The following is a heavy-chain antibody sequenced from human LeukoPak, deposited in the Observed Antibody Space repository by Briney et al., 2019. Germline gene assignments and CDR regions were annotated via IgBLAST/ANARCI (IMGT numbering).Heavy chain of an antibody. Sequence: GGTLRLSCAASGVTFSSYAMHWVCQAPPTGLERVAVISYDGSNKYYADSVKGRFTISRDNSKNTLYLQMNSLRPEDTAVYYCASIEGGSYHTPFDYWGQGTLVTVSS. CDR3: ASIEGGSYHTPFDY. J-gene: IGHJ4*02. D-gene: IGHD1-26*01. V-gene: IGHV3-30-3*01. CDR1: GVTFSSYA. CDR2: ISYDGSNK.